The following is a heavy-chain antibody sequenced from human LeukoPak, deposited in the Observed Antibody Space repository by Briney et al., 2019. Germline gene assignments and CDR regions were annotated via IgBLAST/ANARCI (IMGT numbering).Heavy chain of an antibody. V-gene: IGHV4-39*07. CDR1: GGSTSSSSYY. CDR3: ARDRGGVSSSWFDAFDI. Sequence: SETLSLTCTVSGGSTSSSSYYWGWIRQPPGKGLEWIGSIYYSGSTYYNPSLKSRVTISVDTSKNQFSLKLSSVTAADTAVYYCARDRGGVSSSWFDAFDIWGQGTMVTVSS. CDR2: IYYSGST. D-gene: IGHD6-13*01. J-gene: IGHJ3*02.